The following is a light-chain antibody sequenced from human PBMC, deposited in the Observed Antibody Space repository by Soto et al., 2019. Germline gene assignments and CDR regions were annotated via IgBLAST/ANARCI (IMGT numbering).Light chain of an antibody. V-gene: IGKV1-33*01. CDR2: GAS. J-gene: IGKJ4*01. CDR3: QQYRSLPLT. CDR1: QGISKE. Sequence: DLQMTQSPSSLSASVGDRITISCQASQGISKELNWYQQRPGKGPELLIYGASNLHTGVPSRFSGSASTSGPGTHFSLTITALQPEDSATYYCQQYRSLPLTFGGGTKVEI.